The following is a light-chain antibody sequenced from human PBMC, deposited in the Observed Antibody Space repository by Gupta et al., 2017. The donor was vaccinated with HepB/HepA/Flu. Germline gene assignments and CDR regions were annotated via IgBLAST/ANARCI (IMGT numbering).Light chain of an antibody. CDR3: HQYNSWPLT. CDR1: QNINNN. Sequence: EMMMTQSPATLSVSPGEKATLSCRASQNINNNLAWYQQKPGQAPRLLIFGASTRATGIPARFSGSGSGTDFTLTISSLQSDDSAVYYCHQYNSWPLTFGQGTRVEI. CDR2: GAS. J-gene: IGKJ1*01. V-gene: IGKV3-15*01.